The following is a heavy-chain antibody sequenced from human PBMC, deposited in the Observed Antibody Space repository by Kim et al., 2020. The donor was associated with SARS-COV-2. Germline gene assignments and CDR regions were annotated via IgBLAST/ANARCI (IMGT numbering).Heavy chain of an antibody. D-gene: IGHD3-10*01. J-gene: IGHJ3*02. CDR1: GGSFSGYY. Sequence: SETLSLTCAVYGGSFSGYYWSWIRQPPGKGLEWIGEINHSGSTNYNPSLKSRVTISVDTSKNQFSLKLSSVTAADTAVYYWARGRVRYYGSGADAFDIWGQGTMVTVSS. CDR3: ARGRVRYYGSGADAFDI. CDR2: INHSGST. V-gene: IGHV4-34*01.